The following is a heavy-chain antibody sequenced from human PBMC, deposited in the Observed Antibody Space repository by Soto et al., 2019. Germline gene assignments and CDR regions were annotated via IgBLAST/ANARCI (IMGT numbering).Heavy chain of an antibody. Sequence: QVQLVQSGAEAKKPGASVKVSCKASGYTFTTYYIHWVRLAPGQGLEYMGWINPNNGGTRHAQKFQGRVTMIRDTAISTVYMELSSLTSDDRAVYYCARKDRSTSLDYWGQGTLDTVSS. CDR2: INPNNGGT. CDR3: ARKDRSTSLDY. CDR1: GYTFTTYY. D-gene: IGHD1-26*01. V-gene: IGHV1-2*02. J-gene: IGHJ4*02.